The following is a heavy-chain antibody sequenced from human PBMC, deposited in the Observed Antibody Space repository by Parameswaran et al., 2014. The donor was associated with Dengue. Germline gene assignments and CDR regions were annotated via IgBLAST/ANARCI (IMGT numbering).Heavy chain of an antibody. D-gene: IGHD3-3*01. J-gene: IGHJ2*01. Sequence: WIRQPPGKGLEWVSTIYSGGSTYYIDSVKGRFTISRDNSKNTLYLQMNSLRAEDTAVYYCARVPAYYDFWSGYSEDTYWYFDLWGRGTLVTVSS. CDR2: IYSGGST. CDR3: ARVPAYYDFWSGYSEDTYWYFDL. V-gene: IGHV3-53*01.